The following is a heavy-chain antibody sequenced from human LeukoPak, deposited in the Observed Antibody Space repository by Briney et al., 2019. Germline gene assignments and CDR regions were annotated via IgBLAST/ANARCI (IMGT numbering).Heavy chain of an antibody. Sequence: GGSLRLSCAASGFIVSSNYMSWVRQAPGKGLEWVSVLYSDGTTYYTDSVKGRFTISRDNSRNTLYLQMNNLRAEDTAVYYCARAAYDSNGFTANHDYWGQGTLVAVSS. J-gene: IGHJ4*02. CDR2: LYSDGTT. V-gene: IGHV3-53*01. CDR1: GFIVSSNY. CDR3: ARAAYDSNGFTANHDY. D-gene: IGHD5-18*01.